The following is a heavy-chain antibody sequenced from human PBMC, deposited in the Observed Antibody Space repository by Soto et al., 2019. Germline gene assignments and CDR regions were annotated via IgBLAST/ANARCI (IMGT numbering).Heavy chain of an antibody. Sequence: GGSLRLSCTASGFTFGDYAMSWFRQAPGKGLEWVGFIRSKAYGGTTEYAASVKGRFTISRDDSKSIAYLQMNSLKTEDTAVYYCTRGPPIAAAGTHYYYYYGMDVWGQGTTVTVPS. CDR3: TRGPPIAAAGTHYYYYYGMDV. V-gene: IGHV3-49*03. CDR2: IRSKAYGGTT. CDR1: GFTFGDYA. D-gene: IGHD6-13*01. J-gene: IGHJ6*02.